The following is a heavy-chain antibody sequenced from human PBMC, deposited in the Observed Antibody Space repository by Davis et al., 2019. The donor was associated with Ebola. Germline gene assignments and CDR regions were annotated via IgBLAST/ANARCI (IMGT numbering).Heavy chain of an antibody. D-gene: IGHD4-17*01. CDR3: ARGNYGDYIVLYYYNVDV. V-gene: IGHV4-59*01. Sequence: SETLSLTCTVSGGSISSYYWSWIRQPPGKGLEWIGYIYYSGSTNYNPSLKSRVTMSVDTSKNQFSLKLSSVTAADTAVYYCARGNYGDYIVLYYYNVDVWGQGTTVTVSS. CDR2: IYYSGST. CDR1: GGSISSYY. J-gene: IGHJ6*02.